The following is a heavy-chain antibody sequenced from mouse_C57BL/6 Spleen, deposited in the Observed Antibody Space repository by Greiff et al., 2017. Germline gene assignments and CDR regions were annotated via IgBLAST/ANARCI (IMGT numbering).Heavy chain of an antibody. CDR3: TRLGYGSSYGYFDV. CDR2: IWTGGGT. J-gene: IGHJ1*03. V-gene: IGHV2-9-1*01. CDR1: GFSLTSYA. D-gene: IGHD1-1*01. Sequence: QVQLKQSGPGLVAPSQSLSITCTVSGFSLTSYAISWVRQPPGKGLEWLGVIWTGGGTNYNSALKSRLSISKDNSKSQVFLKMNSLQTDDTARYYCTRLGYGSSYGYFDVWGTGTTVTVSS.